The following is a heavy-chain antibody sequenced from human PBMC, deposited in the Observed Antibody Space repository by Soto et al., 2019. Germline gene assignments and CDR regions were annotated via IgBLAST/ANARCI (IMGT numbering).Heavy chain of an antibody. CDR2: ISSSSSYI. D-gene: IGHD6-6*01. V-gene: IGHV3-21*01. J-gene: IGHJ6*02. CDR1: GFTFSSYS. CDR3: ARDSSSSHYYYYGMDV. Sequence: GSLRLSCAASGFTFSSYSMNWVRQAPGKGLEWVSSISSSSSYIYYADSVKGRFTISRDNAKNSLYLQMNSLRAEDTAVYYCARDSSSSHYYYYGMDVWSQGTTVTVSS.